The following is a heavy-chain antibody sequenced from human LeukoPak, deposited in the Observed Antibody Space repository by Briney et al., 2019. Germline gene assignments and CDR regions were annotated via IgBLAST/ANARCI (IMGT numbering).Heavy chain of an antibody. Sequence: GGSLRLSCVASGFTFSNYAMSWVRQAPGKGLEWVSGISGSGGSTYYADSVKGRFTISRGNSKNTLYLQMNSLRAEDTALYYCAKVPTYYYVTSGFYFDYWGQGTLVTVSS. CDR2: ISGSGGST. CDR3: AKVPTYYYVTSGFYFDY. J-gene: IGHJ4*02. V-gene: IGHV3-23*01. CDR1: GFTFSNYA. D-gene: IGHD3-22*01.